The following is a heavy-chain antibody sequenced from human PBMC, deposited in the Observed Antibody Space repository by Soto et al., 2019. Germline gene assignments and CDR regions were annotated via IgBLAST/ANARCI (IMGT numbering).Heavy chain of an antibody. Sequence: SETLSLTCTVSGGSVTNSSYYWGWIRQSPGKGLEWIGSVYYRGRSYSKSSVKSRVTISVDTSKNQFSLNLNSVTASDTAVYFCVSQRTTVLTQAYFDYWGPGALVTVSS. J-gene: IGHJ4*02. CDR2: VYYRGRS. V-gene: IGHV4-39*01. CDR1: GGSVTNSSYY. D-gene: IGHD4-4*01. CDR3: VSQRTTVLTQAYFDY.